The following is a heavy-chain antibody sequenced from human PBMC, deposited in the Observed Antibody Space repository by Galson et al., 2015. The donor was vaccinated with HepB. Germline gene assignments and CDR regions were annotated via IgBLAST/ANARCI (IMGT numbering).Heavy chain of an antibody. D-gene: IGHD3-10*01. CDR2: ISSSSSYT. Sequence: SLRLSCAASGFTFSDYYMSWIRQAPGKGLEWVSYISSSSSYTNYADSVKGRFTISRDNAKNSLYLQMNSLRAEDTAVYYCARVGGGPKQSYYYYMDVWGKGTTVTVSS. V-gene: IGHV3-11*06. J-gene: IGHJ6*03. CDR3: ARVGGGPKQSYYYYMDV. CDR1: GFTFSDYY.